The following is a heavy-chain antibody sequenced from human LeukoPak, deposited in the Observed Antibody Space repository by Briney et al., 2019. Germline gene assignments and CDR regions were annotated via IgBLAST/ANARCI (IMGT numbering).Heavy chain of an antibody. CDR1: GFTVSSNY. J-gene: IGHJ4*01. CDR3: AXXXXXXXXXXXXXXX. CDR2: IHYSGST. V-gene: IGHV4-59*02. Sequence: GSLRLSCAASGFTVSSNYMSWVRQAPGKGLEWMGHIHYSGSTHYNPSLQSRVSISIDTSKNHFSLKLRSVTAVDTAVYYCAXXXXXXXXXXXXXXXWGXXTLVTVXS.